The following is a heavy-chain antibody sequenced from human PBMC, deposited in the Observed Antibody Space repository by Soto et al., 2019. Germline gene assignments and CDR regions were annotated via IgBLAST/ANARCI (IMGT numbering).Heavy chain of an antibody. J-gene: IGHJ6*02. D-gene: IGHD5-18*01. CDR2: ISSSSSTI. V-gene: IGHV3-48*02. Sequence: SLRLSCAASGFTFSSYSMNWVRQAPGKGLEWVSYISSSSSTIYYADSVKGRFTISRDNAKNSLYLQMNSLRDEDTAVYYCARSIRDTAMAPDYYYYYGMDVWGQGTTVTVSS. CDR3: ARSIRDTAMAPDYYYYYGMDV. CDR1: GFTFSSYS.